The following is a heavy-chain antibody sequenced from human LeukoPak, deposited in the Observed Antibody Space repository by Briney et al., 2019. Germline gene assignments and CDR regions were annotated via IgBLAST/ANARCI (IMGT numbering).Heavy chain of an antibody. CDR1: GFTFSSYA. V-gene: IGHV3-23*01. D-gene: IGHD3-3*01. CDR3: AKEGNAHDYDFWSGYPD. Sequence: GGSLRLSCAASGFTFSSYAMSWVRQAPGKGLEWVSAISGSGGSTYYADSVKGRFTISRDNSKNTLYLQMNSLRAEDTAVYYCAKEGNAHDYDFWSGYPDWGQGTLVTVSS. J-gene: IGHJ4*02. CDR2: ISGSGGST.